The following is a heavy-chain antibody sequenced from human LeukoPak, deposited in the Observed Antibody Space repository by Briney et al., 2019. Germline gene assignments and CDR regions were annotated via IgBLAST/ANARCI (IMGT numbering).Heavy chain of an antibody. CDR2: ISGSGGST. CDR3: ARRYSGTYRIDY. CDR1: GFTFSSYA. V-gene: IGHV3-23*01. J-gene: IGHJ4*02. Sequence: GGSLRLSCAASGFTFSSYAMSWVRQAPGKGLEWVSAISGSGGSTYYADSVKDRFTISRDNAKNSLYLQMSSLRAEDTAVYYCARRYSGTYRIDYWGQGTLVTVSS. D-gene: IGHD1-26*01.